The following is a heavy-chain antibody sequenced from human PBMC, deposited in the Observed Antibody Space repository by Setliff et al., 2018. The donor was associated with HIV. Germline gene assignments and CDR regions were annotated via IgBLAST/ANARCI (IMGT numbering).Heavy chain of an antibody. CDR1: GFTFSNAW. Sequence: PGGSLRLSCAASGFTFSNAWMSWVRQAPGKGLEWVGRIKSKTDGGTTDYAAPVKGRFTISRDDSKNTLYLQMNSLKTEDTAVYYCTTGGQQLVLAYFDYWGQGTLVTVSS. J-gene: IGHJ4*02. CDR3: TTGGQQLVLAYFDY. D-gene: IGHD6-13*01. V-gene: IGHV3-15*01. CDR2: IKSKTDGGTT.